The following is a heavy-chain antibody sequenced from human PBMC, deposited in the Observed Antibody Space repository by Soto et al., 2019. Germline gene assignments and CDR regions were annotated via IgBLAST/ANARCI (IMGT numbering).Heavy chain of an antibody. Sequence: QVQLVESGGGVVQPGQSLRLSCTASGFPFSRFGMHWVRQAPGKGLEWLSVISDDGSQKYYGDSVKGRFTISRDNAKSPLYLKMNSLNAEDTAVYWCAKAGASGSYAYYGMDVWGQGTTVTVSS. CDR2: ISDDGSQK. J-gene: IGHJ6*02. CDR3: AKAGASGSYAYYGMDV. D-gene: IGHD3-10*01. V-gene: IGHV3-30*18. CDR1: GFPFSRFG.